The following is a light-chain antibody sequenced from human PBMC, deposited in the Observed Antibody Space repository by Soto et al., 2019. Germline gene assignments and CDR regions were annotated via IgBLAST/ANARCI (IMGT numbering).Light chain of an antibody. CDR1: QSVSNN. J-gene: IGKJ1*01. Sequence: EIVMTQSPATLSVSPGERATLSCRASQSVSNNLAWYQQKPGQAPRLLIYDASSRATGVPDRFSGSGAGTDFTLTISRLEPEDFAVYYCQQYGTTPWTFGQGTKVDIK. CDR3: QQYGTTPWT. V-gene: IGKV3-20*01. CDR2: DAS.